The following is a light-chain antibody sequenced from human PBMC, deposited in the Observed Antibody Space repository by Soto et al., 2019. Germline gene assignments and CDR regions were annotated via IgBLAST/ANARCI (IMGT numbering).Light chain of an antibody. CDR3: GTWDDSLNGFV. Sequence: QSVLTQPPSASGTPGQRVTISCSGSSSNIGENTVNWYQQLPGTAPKVLIYRSNERPSGVPDRFCGSKSGTSASLAISGLQAEDGADYYCGTWDDSLNGFVFGTGTKLTVL. J-gene: IGLJ1*01. CDR2: RSN. V-gene: IGLV1-44*01. CDR1: SSNIGENT.